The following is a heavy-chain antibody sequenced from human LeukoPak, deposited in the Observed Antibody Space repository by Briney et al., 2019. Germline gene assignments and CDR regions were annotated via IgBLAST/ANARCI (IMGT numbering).Heavy chain of an antibody. CDR2: INSDGSFT. CDR1: GFTFSSYW. V-gene: IGHV3-74*01. Sequence: GGSLRLSCAASGFTFSSYWMHWVRQAPGKGLVWVSRINSDGSFTTYADSVKGRFTISRDNAKNMLYLQMNSLRAEDTAVYYCARVQLGVGANGWGQGTLVTVSS. J-gene: IGHJ4*02. D-gene: IGHD1-26*01. CDR3: ARVQLGVGANG.